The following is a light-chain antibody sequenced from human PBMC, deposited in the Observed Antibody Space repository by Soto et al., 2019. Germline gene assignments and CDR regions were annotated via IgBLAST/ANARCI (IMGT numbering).Light chain of an antibody. CDR3: QQYNSYLWT. J-gene: IGKJ1*01. CDR1: QSISSW. V-gene: IGKV1-5*01. CDR2: DAS. Sequence: DIQMTQSPSTLSASVGDRVTITCRASQSISSWLAWYQQKPGKAPNLLIYDASSLESGVPSRFSGSGSGTEFTLTISSLQPDDFATYYCQQYNSYLWTFGQGTEVEIK.